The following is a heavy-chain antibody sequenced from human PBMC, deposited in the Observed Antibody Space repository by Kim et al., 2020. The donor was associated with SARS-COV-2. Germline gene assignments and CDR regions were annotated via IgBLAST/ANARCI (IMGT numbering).Heavy chain of an antibody. J-gene: IGHJ4*02. V-gene: IGHV3-30*01. CDR3: ARVTGVVPAAIFDY. Sequence: VDSVKCRFTISRDNSKNTLYLQMNSLRAEDTAVYYCARVTGVVPAAIFDYWGQGTLVTVSS. D-gene: IGHD2-2*01.